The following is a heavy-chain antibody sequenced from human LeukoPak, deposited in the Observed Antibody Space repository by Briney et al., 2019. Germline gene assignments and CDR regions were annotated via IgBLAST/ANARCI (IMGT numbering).Heavy chain of an antibody. CDR2: IKPNGIEK. J-gene: IGHJ3*02. Sequence: PGGSLRLSCEGSGFTFSNYWMTWVRQAPGKGLEWVANIKPNGIEKHYADSVEGRFTISRDNAKSSLYLEMNSLRAEDTAVYYCARDLDTYVLLIAYDTFDSWGQGTMVTVSS. CDR1: GFTFSNYW. D-gene: IGHD2-21*01. CDR3: ARDLDTYVLLIAYDTFDS. V-gene: IGHV3-7*01.